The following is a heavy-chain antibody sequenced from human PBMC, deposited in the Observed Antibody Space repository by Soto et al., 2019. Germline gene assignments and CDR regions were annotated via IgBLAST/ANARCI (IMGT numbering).Heavy chain of an antibody. CDR3: AGGPPNWGFDF. D-gene: IGHD7-27*01. Sequence: QVQLVQSGAEVKKPGASVKVSCKASGYTFTSNDINWVRQATGQGFEWMGWMSPKSGDTGYAQKFQGRVTMTRDTSISTAYMELSSLRSEDTAVYYCAGGPPNWGFDFWGQGPLVTVPS. CDR1: GYTFTSND. CDR2: MSPKSGDT. V-gene: IGHV1-8*01. J-gene: IGHJ4*02.